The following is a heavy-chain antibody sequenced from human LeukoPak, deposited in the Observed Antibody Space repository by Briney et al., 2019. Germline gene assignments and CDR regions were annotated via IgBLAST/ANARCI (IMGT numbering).Heavy chain of an antibody. CDR3: ARDPSGWQSMDY. CDR2: ISPDGSSA. D-gene: IGHD6-19*01. J-gene: IGHJ4*02. CDR1: EFSFSSYW. Sequence: PGGSLSHSCAASEFSFSSYWMHWVRQAPGKGLVWVSRISPDGSSASYADSVRGRFTISRDNAKNTLYLQMKSLRAEETAVYYCARDPSGWQSMDYWGQGNMVTVSS. V-gene: IGHV3-74*01.